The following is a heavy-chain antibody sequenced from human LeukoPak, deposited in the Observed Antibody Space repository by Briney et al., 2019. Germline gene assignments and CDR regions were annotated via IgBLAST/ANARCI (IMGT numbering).Heavy chain of an antibody. V-gene: IGHV1-18*01. CDR3: ARGFQWPPFDY. J-gene: IGHJ4*02. Sequence: ASGKFSFKAAGSAFTSYGISWGGPAPGQGLEWTGWLSAYNGNTNYSQKLRGRVTMTTDTSTSTAYLELTRLRSDDTAVYYCARGFQWPPFDYWGQGTLVTVSS. CDR1: GSAFTSYG. D-gene: IGHD6-19*01. CDR2: LSAYNGNT.